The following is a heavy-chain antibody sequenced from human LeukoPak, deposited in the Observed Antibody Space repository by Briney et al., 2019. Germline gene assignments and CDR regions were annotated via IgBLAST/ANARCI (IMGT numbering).Heavy chain of an antibody. Sequence: GGSLRLSCAASGFTFSSYWMSWVRQAPGKGLEWVANIKRDGSEKHYVDSVEGRFTISRDNAKNSVYLQMDSLRPEDTAVYHCARDLAGPPQEAFDIWGQGTMVTVSS. CDR3: ARDLAGPPQEAFDI. V-gene: IGHV3-7*01. CDR2: IKRDGSEK. J-gene: IGHJ3*02. CDR1: GFTFSSYW.